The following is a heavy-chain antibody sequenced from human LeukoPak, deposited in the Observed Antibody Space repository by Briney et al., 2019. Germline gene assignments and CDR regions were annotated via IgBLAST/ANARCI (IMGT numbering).Heavy chain of an antibody. CDR1: GYTFTGYY. J-gene: IGHJ5*02. V-gene: IGHV1-2*06. Sequence: GASVKVSCKASGYTFTGYYMHWVRQAPGQGLEWMGRINPNSGGTNYAQKFQGRVTMTRDTSISTAYMELSRLRSDDTAVYYCATNYYDSSGYYPDPWGQGTLVTVSS. D-gene: IGHD3-22*01. CDR2: INPNSGGT. CDR3: ATNYYDSSGYYPDP.